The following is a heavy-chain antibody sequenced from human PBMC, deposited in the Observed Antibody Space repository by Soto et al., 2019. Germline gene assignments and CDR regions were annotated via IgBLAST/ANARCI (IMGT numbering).Heavy chain of an antibody. CDR3: ARDVAAADY. J-gene: IGHJ4*02. CDR1: GYTFTSYA. CDR2: INAGNGNT. Sequence: QVQLVQSGAEEKKPGASVKDSCKASGYTFTSYAMHWVRQAPGQRNEWMGWINAGNGNTKYSQKFQGRVTITRDTSASTAYMELTSLRSQDTAVYYCARDVAAADYWGQGTLVTVSS. V-gene: IGHV1-3*05. D-gene: IGHD6-13*01.